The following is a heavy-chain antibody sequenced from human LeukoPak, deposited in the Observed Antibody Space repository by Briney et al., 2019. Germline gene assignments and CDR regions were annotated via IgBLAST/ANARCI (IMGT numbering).Heavy chain of an antibody. V-gene: IGHV3-30*18. CDR1: GFTFSSYS. CDR3: AKDGSYYDILTGPTAYGMDV. J-gene: IGHJ6*02. Sequence: GGSLRLSCAASGFTFSSYSMNWVRQAPGKGLEWVAVISYDGSNKYYADSVKGRFTISRDNSKNTLYLQMNSLRAEDTAVYYCAKDGSYYDILTGPTAYGMDVWGQGTTVTVSS. D-gene: IGHD3-9*01. CDR2: ISYDGSNK.